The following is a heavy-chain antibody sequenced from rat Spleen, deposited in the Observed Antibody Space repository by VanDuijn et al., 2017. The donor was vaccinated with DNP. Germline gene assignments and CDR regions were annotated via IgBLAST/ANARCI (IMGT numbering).Heavy chain of an antibody. D-gene: IGHD4-1*01. CDR1: GFTFSNYY. J-gene: IGHJ2*01. Sequence: EVHLVESGGASVQPGRSLKLSCAASGFTFSNYYMAWVRQAPKKGLEWVAAISPSGSRTYYPDSVKGRFTISRDNAKSSLYLQMNSLKSEDTATYYCGKNTGYYFDHWGQGVMVTVSS. V-gene: IGHV5S23*01. CDR3: GKNTGYYFDH. CDR2: ISPSGSRT.